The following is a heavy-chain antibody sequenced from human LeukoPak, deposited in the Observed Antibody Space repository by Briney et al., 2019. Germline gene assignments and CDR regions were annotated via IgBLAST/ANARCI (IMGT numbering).Heavy chain of an antibody. J-gene: IGHJ4*02. D-gene: IGHD6-6*01. CDR1: GYTFTSYG. V-gene: IGHV1-18*01. Sequence: GASVKVSCKASGYTFTSYGISWVRQAPGQGLEWMGWISAYNGNTNYAQKLQGRVTMTTDTSTSTAYMELRSLRSDDTAVYYCARDSIAARPPGASRDYWGQGTLVTVSS. CDR3: ARDSIAARPPGASRDY. CDR2: ISAYNGNT.